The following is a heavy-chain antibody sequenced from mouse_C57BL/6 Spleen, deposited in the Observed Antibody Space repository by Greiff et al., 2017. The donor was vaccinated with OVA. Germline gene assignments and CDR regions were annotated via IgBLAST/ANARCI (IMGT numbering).Heavy chain of an antibody. J-gene: IGHJ2*01. D-gene: IGHD2-4*01. CDR3: ARRDYDYFDY. V-gene: IGHV5-17*01. CDR2: ISSGSSTI. CDR1: GFTFSDYG. Sequence: EVKLVESGGGLVKPGGSLKLSCAASGFTFSDYGMHWVRQAPEQGLEWVAYISSGSSTIYYADTVKGRFTISRDNAKNTLFLQMTSLRSEDTAMYYCARRDYDYFDYWGQGTTLTVSS.